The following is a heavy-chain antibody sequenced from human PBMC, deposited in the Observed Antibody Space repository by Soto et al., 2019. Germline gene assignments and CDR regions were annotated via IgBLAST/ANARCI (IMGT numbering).Heavy chain of an antibody. CDR1: GGSISSGGYS. V-gene: IGHV4-30-2*01. Sequence: QLQLQESGSGLVKPSQTLSLTCAVSGGSISSGGYSWSWIRQPPGKGLEWIGYIYHSGSTYYNPSIKSRDTISVDRSKNQFSLKLSSVTAADTAVYYSARAGGLGAVAVDYWGQGTLVTVSS. J-gene: IGHJ4*02. CDR2: IYHSGST. D-gene: IGHD6-19*01. CDR3: ARAGGLGAVAVDY.